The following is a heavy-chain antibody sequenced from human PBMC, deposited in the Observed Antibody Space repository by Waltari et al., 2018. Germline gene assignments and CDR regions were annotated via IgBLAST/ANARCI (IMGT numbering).Heavy chain of an antibody. V-gene: IGHV3-15*01. J-gene: IGHJ4*02. Sequence: EVQLVESGGGLVNPGGSLRLSCAASGFPFNNACMSWVRQAPGRGLEWVGRIKSKIDGGTADYAAPVQGRFTISRDESENTLYLQMNSLETEDTSVYYCAKYGSGWSFDYWGQGSLVTVSS. CDR3: AKYGSGWSFDY. D-gene: IGHD6-19*01. CDR1: GFPFNNAC. CDR2: IKSKIDGGTA.